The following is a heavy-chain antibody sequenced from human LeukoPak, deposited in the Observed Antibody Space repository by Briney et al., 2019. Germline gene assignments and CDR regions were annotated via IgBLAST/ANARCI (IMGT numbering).Heavy chain of an antibody. CDR3: AKGILSRVLYYYDSSGLDAFDI. V-gene: IGHV3-30*18. CDR2: ISYDGSNK. Sequence: GRSLRLSCAASGFTFSSYGMHWVRQAPGKGLEWVAVISYDGSNKYYADSVKGRFTISRDNSKNTLYLQMNSLRAEDTAVYYCAKGILSRVLYYYDSSGLDAFDIWGQGTMVTVSS. CDR1: GFTFSSYG. D-gene: IGHD3-22*01. J-gene: IGHJ3*02.